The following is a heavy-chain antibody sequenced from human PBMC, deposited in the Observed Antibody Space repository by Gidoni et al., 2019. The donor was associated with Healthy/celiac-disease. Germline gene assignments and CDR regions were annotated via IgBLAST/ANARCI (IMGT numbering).Heavy chain of an antibody. J-gene: IGHJ4*02. V-gene: IGHV4-38-2*02. CDR3: ARDPPGTAMAITDY. CDR2: IYHRGST. D-gene: IGHD5-18*01. Sequence: QVQLQESGPGLVKPSETLSLTCAVSGYSISSGYYWGWIRQPPGKGLEWIGSIYHRGSTYYNPSLKSRVTISVDTSKNQFSLKLSSVTAADTAVYYCARDPPGTAMAITDYWGQGTLVTVSS. CDR1: GYSISSGYY.